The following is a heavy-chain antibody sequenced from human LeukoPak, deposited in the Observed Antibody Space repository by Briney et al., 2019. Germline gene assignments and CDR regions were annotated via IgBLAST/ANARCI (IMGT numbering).Heavy chain of an antibody. CDR1: GGSISNYY. J-gene: IGHJ4*02. Sequence: NPSETLSLTCTVSGGSISNYYWSWIRQPAGKGLEWIGRMFTTGSTNYNPSLKSRVTISVDTSKNQFSLKLSSVTAADTALYYCARENGYRYDYWGQGTLVTVSS. D-gene: IGHD5-18*01. CDR2: MFTTGST. CDR3: ARENGYRYDY. V-gene: IGHV4-4*07.